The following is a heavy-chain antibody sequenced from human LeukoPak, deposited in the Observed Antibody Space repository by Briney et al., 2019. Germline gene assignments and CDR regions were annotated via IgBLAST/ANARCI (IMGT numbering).Heavy chain of an antibody. V-gene: IGHV3-53*01. CDR1: GFTVSSNY. J-gene: IGHJ5*02. D-gene: IGHD1-1*01. Sequence: GGSLRLSCAASGFTVSSNYMGWVRQAPGKGLEWVSVLYSGGSTYYADSVKGRFTISRDNSKNTLYLQMNSLRAEDTAVYHCARVGTGNWFDPWGQGTLVTVSS. CDR2: LYSGGST. CDR3: ARVGTGNWFDP.